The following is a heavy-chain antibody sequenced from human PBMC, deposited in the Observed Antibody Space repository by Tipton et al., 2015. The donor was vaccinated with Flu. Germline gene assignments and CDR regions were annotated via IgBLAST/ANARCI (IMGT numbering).Heavy chain of an antibody. CDR1: GGSISSGGYY. CDR2: IYYSGST. V-gene: IGHV4-31*01. J-gene: IGHJ4*02. Sequence: TLSLTCTVSGGSISSGGYYWSWIRQHPGKGLEWIGYIYYSGSTYYNPSLKSLVTISVGTSKNQFSLKLSSVAAADTAVYYCARAPGDYYGSGTYFDYWGQGTLVTVSS. D-gene: IGHD3-10*01. CDR3: ARAPGDYYGSGTYFDY.